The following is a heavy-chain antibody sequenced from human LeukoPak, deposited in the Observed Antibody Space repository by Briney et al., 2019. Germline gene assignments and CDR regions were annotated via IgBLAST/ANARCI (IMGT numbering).Heavy chain of an antibody. CDR3: ASSQQPSNWFDP. D-gene: IGHD6-13*01. Sequence: PGGSLRLSCAASGLPLRTYGMSWVRQAPGEGLEWVSTISGSNGRTYYADSVKGRFTISKDNSKNTLYLQMNSLRVEDTAVYYCASSQQPSNWFDPWGQGTLVTVSS. V-gene: IGHV3-23*01. CDR1: GLPLRTYG. J-gene: IGHJ5*02. CDR2: ISGSNGRT.